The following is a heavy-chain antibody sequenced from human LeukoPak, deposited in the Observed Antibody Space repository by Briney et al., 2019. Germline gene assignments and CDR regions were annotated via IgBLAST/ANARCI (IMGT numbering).Heavy chain of an antibody. CDR3: ARLRIQLWALDY. CDR2: IYYSGST. Sequence: SETLSLTCTVSGGSISSSSYYWGWIRQPPGKGLEWIGSIYYSGSTYYNPSLKSRVTISVDTSKNQFSPKLSSVTAADTAVYYCARLRIQLWALDYWGQGTLVTVSS. V-gene: IGHV4-39*01. D-gene: IGHD5-18*01. J-gene: IGHJ4*02. CDR1: GGSISSSSYY.